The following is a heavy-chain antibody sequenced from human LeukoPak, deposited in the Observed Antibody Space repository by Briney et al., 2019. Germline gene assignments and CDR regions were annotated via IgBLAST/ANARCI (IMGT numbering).Heavy chain of an antibody. V-gene: IGHV3-23*01. CDR3: TRGSYGDYEY. CDR2: ISGSGGST. D-gene: IGHD4-17*01. Sequence: GGSLRLSCAASGFTFSSYAMSWVRQAPGKGLEWVSAISGSGGSTYYTDSVKGRFTISRDNAQNSLYLQMNSLRAEDTAVYYCTRGSYGDYEYWGQGTLVTVSS. J-gene: IGHJ4*02. CDR1: GFTFSSYA.